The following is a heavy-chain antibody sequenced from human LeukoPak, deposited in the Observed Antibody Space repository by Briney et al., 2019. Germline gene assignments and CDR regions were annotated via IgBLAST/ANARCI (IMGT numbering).Heavy chain of an antibody. V-gene: IGHV3-21*01. J-gene: IGHJ6*03. CDR2: ISSSSSYI. Sequence: GGSLRLSCAASGFTFSSYSMNWVRQAPGKGLEWVSSISSSSSYIYYADSVKGRFTVSRDNAKNSLYLQMNSLRAEDTVVYYCARDDYYYYYMDVWGKGTTVTISS. CDR1: GFTFSSYS. CDR3: ARDDYYYYYMDV.